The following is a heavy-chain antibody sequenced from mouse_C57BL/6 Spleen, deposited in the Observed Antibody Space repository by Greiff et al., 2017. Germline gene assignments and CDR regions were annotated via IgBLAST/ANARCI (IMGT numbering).Heavy chain of an antibody. V-gene: IGHV1-53*01. CDR2: INPSNGGT. CDR1: GYTFTSYW. Sequence: QVQLQQPGTELVKPGASVKLSCKASGYTFTSYWMHWVKQRPGQGLEWIGNINPSNGGTNYNEKFKSKATLTVDKSSSTAYMQLSSLTSADSAVYYCAKSTVVAHWYFDVWGTGTTVTVSS. CDR3: AKSTVVAHWYFDV. J-gene: IGHJ1*03. D-gene: IGHD1-1*01.